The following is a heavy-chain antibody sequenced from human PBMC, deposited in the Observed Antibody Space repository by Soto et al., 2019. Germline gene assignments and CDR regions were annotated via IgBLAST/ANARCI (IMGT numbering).Heavy chain of an antibody. CDR1: GFTFSSYA. J-gene: IGHJ4*02. Sequence: GGSLRLSCAASGFTFSSYAMSWVRQAPGKGLEWVSAISGSGGSTYYADSVKGRFTISRDNSKNTLYLQMNSLRAEDTAVYYCAKGLFRPNAATFDYWGQGTLVTSPQ. CDR3: AKGLFRPNAATFDY. D-gene: IGHD2-15*01. V-gene: IGHV3-23*01. CDR2: ISGSGGST.